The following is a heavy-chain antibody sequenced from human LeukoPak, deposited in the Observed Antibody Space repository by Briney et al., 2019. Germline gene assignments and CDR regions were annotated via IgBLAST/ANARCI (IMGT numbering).Heavy chain of an antibody. CDR2: INTNTGNP. Sequence: ASVKVSCKASGYTFTSYAMNWVRQAPGQGLEWMGWINTNTGNPTYAQGFTGRFVFSLDTSVSTAYLQISSLKAEDTAVYYCARVIVREVLLWFGELLWVVFGYYYGMDVWGQGTTVTVSS. CDR1: GYTFTSYA. V-gene: IGHV7-4-1*02. CDR3: ARVIVREVLLWFGELLWVVFGYYYGMDV. D-gene: IGHD3-10*01. J-gene: IGHJ6*02.